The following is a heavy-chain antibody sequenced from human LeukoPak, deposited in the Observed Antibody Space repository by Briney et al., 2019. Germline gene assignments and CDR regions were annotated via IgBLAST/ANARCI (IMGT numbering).Heavy chain of an antibody. D-gene: IGHD3-22*01. V-gene: IGHV1-18*01. CDR1: GYTFTSYG. CDR3: ARLYYYDSSGSSAFDY. CDR2: ISAYNGNT. Sequence: GASVKVSCKASGYTFTSYGISWVRQAPEQGLEWMGWISAYNGNTNYAQKLQGRVTMTTDTSTSTAYMELRSLRSDDTAVYYCARLYYYDSSGSSAFDYWGQGTLVTVSS. J-gene: IGHJ4*02.